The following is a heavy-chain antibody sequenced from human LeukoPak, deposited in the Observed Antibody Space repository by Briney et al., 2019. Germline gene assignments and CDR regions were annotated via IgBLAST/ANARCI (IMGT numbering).Heavy chain of an antibody. V-gene: IGHV3-9*01. Sequence: GRSLTLSCVAPRFMVNDHAMHWVRQTPGKGLEWDAGVFWNGVDKGYADSVKGRLTLSRDSSKNTVFLQMNSLRLEDTAVYYCARERAYFDFWSGPAYWGQGTLVTVSS. CDR3: ARERAYFDFWSGPAY. J-gene: IGHJ4*02. CDR1: RFMVNDHA. CDR2: VFWNGVDK. D-gene: IGHD3-3*01.